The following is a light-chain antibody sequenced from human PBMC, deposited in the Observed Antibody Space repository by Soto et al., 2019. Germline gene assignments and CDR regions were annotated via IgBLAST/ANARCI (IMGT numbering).Light chain of an antibody. V-gene: IGLV3-1*01. CDR2: QDS. CDR1: KLGDKY. Sequence: SYELTQPPPVSVSPGQTASITRSGDKLGDKYACWYQQKPGQSPVLVIYQDSKRPSGIPERFSGSNSGNTATLTISGTQAMDEADYYCQAWDSSTVVFGGGTKVTVL. CDR3: QAWDSSTVV. J-gene: IGLJ2*01.